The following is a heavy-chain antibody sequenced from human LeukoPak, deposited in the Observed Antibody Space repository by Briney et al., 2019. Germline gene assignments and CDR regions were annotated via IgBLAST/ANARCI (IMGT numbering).Heavy chain of an antibody. Sequence: MSSETLSLTCTVSGGSISSSSYYWGWIRQPPGKGLEWIGSIYYSGSTYYNPSLKSRVTISVDTSKNQFSLKLSSVTAADTAVYYCAKQPPPPPPAVAADPFDPWGQGTLVTVSS. D-gene: IGHD6-19*01. CDR1: GGSISSSSYY. J-gene: IGHJ5*02. CDR2: IYYSGST. CDR3: AKQPPPPPPAVAADPFDP. V-gene: IGHV4-39*01.